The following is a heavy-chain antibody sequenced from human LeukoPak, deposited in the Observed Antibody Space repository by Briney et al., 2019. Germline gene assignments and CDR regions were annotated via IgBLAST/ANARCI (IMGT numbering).Heavy chain of an antibody. D-gene: IGHD2-21*02. CDR1: GYSFTSNW. CDR2: IFPGDSDS. V-gene: IGHV5-51*01. CDR3: AASYCGGDCYRGNYYYGMDV. Sequence: GESLKISCKGSGYSFTSNWIGWVRQMPGKGLEGVGIIFPGDSDSRYSPSFQGQVTISADKSISTAYLQWSSLKASDTAMYYCAASYCGGDCYRGNYYYGMDVWGQGTTVTVSS. J-gene: IGHJ6*02.